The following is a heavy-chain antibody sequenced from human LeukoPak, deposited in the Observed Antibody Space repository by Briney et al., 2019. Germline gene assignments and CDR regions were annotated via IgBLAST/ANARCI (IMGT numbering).Heavy chain of an antibody. CDR1: GGSFSGYY. CDR3: ARGGMDYYHSSGNHLDY. V-gene: IGHV4-34*01. CDR2: INHSGST. Sequence: SETLSLTCAVYGGSFSGYYWSWIRQPPGKGVEWIGEINHSGSTNYNPSLKSRVTISVDTSKNQFSLKLSSVTAADTAVYYCARGGMDYYHSSGNHLDYWGQGTLVTVSS. J-gene: IGHJ4*02. D-gene: IGHD3-22*01.